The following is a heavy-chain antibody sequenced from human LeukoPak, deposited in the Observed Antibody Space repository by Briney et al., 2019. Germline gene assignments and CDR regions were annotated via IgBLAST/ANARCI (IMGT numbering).Heavy chain of an antibody. J-gene: IGHJ4*02. V-gene: IGHV3-33*01. CDR1: GFTFNTYG. CDR3: ARSVSYYYDSSGYPFDY. D-gene: IGHD3-22*01. Sequence: GGSLRLSCAASGFTFNTYGMHWVRQAPGKGLEWVAVIWKDGSNENYADSVKGRFTISRDNSKNTLYLQMSSLRAEDTAVYYCARSVSYYYDSSGYPFDYWGQGTLVTVSS. CDR2: IWKDGSNE.